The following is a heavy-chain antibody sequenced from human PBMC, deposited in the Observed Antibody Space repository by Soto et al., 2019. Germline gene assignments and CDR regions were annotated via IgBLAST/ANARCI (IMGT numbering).Heavy chain of an antibody. Sequence: EVQLLESGGGLVQPGGSLRLSCAASGFTFSAYAMSWVRQAPGKGLEWVSSITGSGGGTYYADSVKGRFTISRDNSKNTLYLQMNSLRPDDTAVYYCAKDPPVVAAAWGRWFDSWGQGTLVTVSS. V-gene: IGHV3-23*01. CDR3: AKDPPVVAAAWGRWFDS. CDR1: GFTFSAYA. CDR2: ITGSGGGT. J-gene: IGHJ5*01. D-gene: IGHD2-15*01.